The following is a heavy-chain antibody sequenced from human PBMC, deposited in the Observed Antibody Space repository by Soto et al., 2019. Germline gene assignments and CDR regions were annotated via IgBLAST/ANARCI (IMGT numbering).Heavy chain of an antibody. CDR3: ARGSGSSAYSHFDY. J-gene: IGHJ4*02. CDR1: GFTFSNYA. V-gene: IGHV3-23*01. CDR2: IRDSGGGT. Sequence: EVPLLESGGGLVQPGGSLTLSCAASGFTFSNYAMSWVRQAPGKGLEWVSAIRDSGGGTYYADSVKGRFTISRDNSKNTLYLRMNSLRAEDTAVYYCARGSGSSAYSHFDYWGQGTLVTVSS. D-gene: IGHD3-22*01.